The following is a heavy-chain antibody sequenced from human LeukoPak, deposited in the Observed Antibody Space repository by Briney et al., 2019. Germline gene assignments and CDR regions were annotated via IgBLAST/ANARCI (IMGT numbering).Heavy chain of an antibody. Sequence: GGSLRVSCSASGFTFSSYAMHWVRQAPGKGLEYVSAISSNGGSTYYADSVKGRFTISRDNSKNTLYLQMSSLRAEDTAVYYCVKDRGLVSAADAYYYYGMDVWGKGTTVTVSS. J-gene: IGHJ6*04. D-gene: IGHD2-2*01. V-gene: IGHV3-64D*06. CDR3: VKDRGLVSAADAYYYYGMDV. CDR2: ISSNGGST. CDR1: GFTFSSYA.